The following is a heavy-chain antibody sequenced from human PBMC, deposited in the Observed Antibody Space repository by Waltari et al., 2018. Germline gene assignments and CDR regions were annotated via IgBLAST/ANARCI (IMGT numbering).Heavy chain of an antibody. Sequence: QVQLVQSGAEVKKPGSSVKVSCKASGGTFSSYAIRWVRRGPGKGLEGMGGIIPILGIANYAQKFQGRVTITADKSTSTAYMELSSLRSEDTAVYYCARGMVQGVIRTGFDYWGQGTLVTVSS. D-gene: IGHD3-10*01. J-gene: IGHJ4*02. V-gene: IGHV1-69*10. CDR2: IIPILGIA. CDR1: GGTFSSYA. CDR3: ARGMVQGVIRTGFDY.